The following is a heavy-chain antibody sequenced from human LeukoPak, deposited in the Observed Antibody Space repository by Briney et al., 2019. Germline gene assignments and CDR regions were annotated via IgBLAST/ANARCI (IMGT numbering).Heavy chain of an antibody. CDR3: ARRISNLFDP. V-gene: IGHV4-59*04. CDR2: IYYSGST. CDR1: GGSISSYY. Sequence: SSETLSLTCTVSGGSISSYYWSWIRQPPGKGLEWIGYIYYSGSTYYNPSLKSRVTISVDTSKNQFSLKLSSVTAADTAVYYCARRISNLFDPWGQGTLVTVSS. J-gene: IGHJ5*02.